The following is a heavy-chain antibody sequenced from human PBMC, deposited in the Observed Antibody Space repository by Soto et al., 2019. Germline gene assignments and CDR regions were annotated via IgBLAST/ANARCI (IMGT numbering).Heavy chain of an antibody. D-gene: IGHD6-19*01. Sequence: ASVKVSCKASGYTFTSYGISWVRQAPGQGLEWMGWISAYNGNTNYAQKLQGRVTMTTDTSTSTAYMELSSLRSEDTAVYYCATLGYSSGWYEEGNWFDPWGQGTLVTVS. J-gene: IGHJ5*02. CDR3: ATLGYSSGWYEEGNWFDP. V-gene: IGHV1-18*01. CDR1: GYTFTSYG. CDR2: ISAYNGNT.